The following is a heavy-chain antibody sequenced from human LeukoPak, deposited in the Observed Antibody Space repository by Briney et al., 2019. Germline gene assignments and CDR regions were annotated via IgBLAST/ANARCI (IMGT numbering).Heavy chain of an antibody. CDR1: GFTFSSNY. CDR2: IYSGGST. CDR3: ARDSNYDTSGHYY. V-gene: IGHV3-53*01. Sequence: GGSLRLSCAASGFTFSSNYMSWVRQAPGKGLEWVSVIYSGGSTYSADSVKGRFTFSRDNSKNTLYLQMSSLRAEDTAVYYCARDSNYDTSGHYYWGQGTLVTVSS. J-gene: IGHJ4*02. D-gene: IGHD3-22*01.